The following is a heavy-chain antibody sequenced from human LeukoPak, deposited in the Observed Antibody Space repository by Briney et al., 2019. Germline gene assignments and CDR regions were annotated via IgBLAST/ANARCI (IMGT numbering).Heavy chain of an antibody. CDR2: ARNRANGYTT. Sequence: GGSLRLACSACGFTFGEHYIDWVRQAPGKRLEWVGRARNRANGYTTQYAASVKGRFTISRDDSENTVYLQMNSLKTEDTAVYFCARIMRVPYGTYYFDFWGQGTLVTVSS. J-gene: IGHJ4*02. CDR3: ARIMRVPYGTYYFDF. V-gene: IGHV3-72*01. D-gene: IGHD3-10*01. CDR1: GFTFGEHY.